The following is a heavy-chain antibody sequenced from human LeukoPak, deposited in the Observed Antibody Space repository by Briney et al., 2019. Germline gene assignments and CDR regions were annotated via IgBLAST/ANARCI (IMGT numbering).Heavy chain of an antibody. J-gene: IGHJ3*02. CDR2: IYHSGST. D-gene: IGHD2-15*01. CDR1: GGSISSSNW. Sequence: SGTLSLTCAVSGGSISSSNWWSWVRQPPGKGLEWIGEIYHSGSTNYNPSLKSRVTISVDKSKNQFSLKLSSVTAADTAVYYCARENRYCSGGSCYSVASDDAFDIWGQGTMVTVSS. V-gene: IGHV4-4*02. CDR3: ARENRYCSGGSCYSVASDDAFDI.